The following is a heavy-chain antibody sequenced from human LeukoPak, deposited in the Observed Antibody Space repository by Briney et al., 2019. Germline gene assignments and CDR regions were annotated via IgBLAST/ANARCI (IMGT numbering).Heavy chain of an antibody. CDR2: IIPIFGTA. V-gene: IGHV1-69*05. CDR1: GGTFSSYA. Sequence: GASVKVSCKASGGTFSSYAISWVRQAPGQGLEWMGGIIPIFGTANYALKFQGRVTITTDESTSTAYMELSSLRSEDTAVYYCAREGSSGWQNNLDYYFDYWGQGTLVTVSS. CDR3: AREGSSGWQNNLDYYFDY. J-gene: IGHJ4*02. D-gene: IGHD6-19*01.